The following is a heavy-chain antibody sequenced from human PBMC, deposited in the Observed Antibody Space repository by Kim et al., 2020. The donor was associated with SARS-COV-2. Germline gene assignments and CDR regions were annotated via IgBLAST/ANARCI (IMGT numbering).Heavy chain of an antibody. CDR2: IIPILGIA. D-gene: IGHD6-13*01. V-gene: IGHV1-69*04. Sequence: SVKVSCKASGGTFSSYAISWVRQALGQGLEWMGRIIPILGIANYVQKFQGRVTITADKSTSTAYMELSSLRSEDTAVYYCASGTPGIAAAGTLFDYWGQGTLVTVSS. CDR3: ASGTPGIAAAGTLFDY. J-gene: IGHJ4*02. CDR1: GGTFSSYA.